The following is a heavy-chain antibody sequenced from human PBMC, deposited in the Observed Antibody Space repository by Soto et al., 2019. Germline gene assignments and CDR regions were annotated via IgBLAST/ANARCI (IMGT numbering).Heavy chain of an antibody. D-gene: IGHD3-3*01. Sequence: GGSLRLSCAASGFTFSSYGMHWVRQAPGKGLEWVAVIWYDGSNKYYADSVKGRFTISRDNSENTLYLQMNSLRAEDTAVYYCAREVYDFWSGRTKNYFDYWGQGTLVTVS. J-gene: IGHJ4*02. CDR2: IWYDGSNK. CDR3: AREVYDFWSGRTKNYFDY. V-gene: IGHV3-33*01. CDR1: GFTFSSYG.